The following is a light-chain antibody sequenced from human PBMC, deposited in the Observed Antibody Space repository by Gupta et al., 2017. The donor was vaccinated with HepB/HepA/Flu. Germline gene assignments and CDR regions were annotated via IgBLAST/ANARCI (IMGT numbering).Light chain of an antibody. J-gene: IGKJ1*01. CDR3: QQCGNCPKA. CDR2: DAS. Sequence: EIVLTQSPATLSLSPGERATLSCRASQRVSSYLAWYQQKPGQAPRLLIYDASNWATGIPARFSGSGSGTEFTLTISSLEPEDIAVYYCQQCGNCPKAFGQGTKLEIK. CDR1: QRVSSY. V-gene: IGKV3-11*01.